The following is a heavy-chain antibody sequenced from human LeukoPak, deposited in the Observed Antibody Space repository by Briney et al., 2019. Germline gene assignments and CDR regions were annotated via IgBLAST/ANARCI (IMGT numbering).Heavy chain of an antibody. V-gene: IGHV1-8*02. Sequence: GASVKVSCTASGYTFTSSDINWVRQAPGQGLEWMGWMNPNSDKTGSARKFQGRVAMTKYISISTAYIEVSSLGYEDTATYYCARGRPGLASAGTYDFWGQGTLITVSS. D-gene: IGHD6-13*01. CDR3: ARGRPGLASAGTYDF. J-gene: IGHJ4*02. CDR1: GYTFTSSD. CDR2: MNPNSDKT.